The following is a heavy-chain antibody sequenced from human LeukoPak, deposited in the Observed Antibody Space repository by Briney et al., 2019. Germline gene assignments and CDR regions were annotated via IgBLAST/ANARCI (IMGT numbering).Heavy chain of an antibody. D-gene: IGHD3-10*01. CDR2: IYYSGST. J-gene: IGHJ6*03. CDR3: ARGRFGELPYYYYYMDV. V-gene: IGHV4-61*05. CDR1: GGSISSSSYY. Sequence: PSETLSLTCTVSGGSISSSSYYWGWIRQPPGKGLEWIGYIYYSGSTNYNPSLKSRVTISVDTSKNQFSLKLSSVTAADTAVYYCARGRFGELPYYYYYMDVWGKGTTVTISS.